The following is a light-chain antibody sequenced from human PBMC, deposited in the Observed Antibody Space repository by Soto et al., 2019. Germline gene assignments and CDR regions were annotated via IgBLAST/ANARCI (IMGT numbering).Light chain of an antibody. J-gene: IGKJ1*01. Sequence: EIVLTQSAATLSVSPGERVTLSCGASQSVSSNLAWYQQKVGQAPRLPIYGASTRATGIPARFSGSGSGTEFNLTISSLQPEDFAVYYCQQYNNWPRTFGQGTKVDI. CDR1: QSVSSN. CDR3: QQYNNWPRT. V-gene: IGKV3-15*01. CDR2: GAS.